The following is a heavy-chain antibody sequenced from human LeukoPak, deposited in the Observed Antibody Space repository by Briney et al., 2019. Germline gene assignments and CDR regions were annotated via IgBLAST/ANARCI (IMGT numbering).Heavy chain of an antibody. CDR2: INQSGVT. CDR3: ARERAVADYYYYMDV. J-gene: IGHJ6*03. CDR1: GGSFIGYY. D-gene: IGHD6-19*01. V-gene: IGHV4-34*01. Sequence: KPSETLSLTCAVYGGSFIGYYWRWIRQSPGKGLEWLGEINQSGVTNYNPSLRGRATIAVDPSKNQFSLRLGSLTASDTAIYYCARERAVADYYYYMDVWGKGTTVIVSS.